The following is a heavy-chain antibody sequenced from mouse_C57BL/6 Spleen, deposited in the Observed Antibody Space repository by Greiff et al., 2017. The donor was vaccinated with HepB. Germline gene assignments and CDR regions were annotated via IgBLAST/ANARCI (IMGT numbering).Heavy chain of an antibody. V-gene: IGHV5-6*02. J-gene: IGHJ3*01. D-gene: IGHD2-4*01. Sequence: EVKLEESGGDLVKPGGSLKLSCAASGFTFSSYGMSWVRQTPDKRLEWVATISSGGSYTYYPDSVKGRFTISRDNAKNTLYLQMSSLKSEDTAMYYCARRDYDYGGFAYWGQGTLVTVSA. CDR3: ARRDYDYGGFAY. CDR1: GFTFSSYG. CDR2: ISSGGSYT.